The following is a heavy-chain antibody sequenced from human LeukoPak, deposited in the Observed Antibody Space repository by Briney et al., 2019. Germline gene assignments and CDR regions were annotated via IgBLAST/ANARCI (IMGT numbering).Heavy chain of an antibody. J-gene: IGHJ6*02. CDR3: AREYIVVVVAANYGMDV. CDR2: ISSSSSTI. D-gene: IGHD2-15*01. Sequence: GGSLRLSCAASGFTFSSYSMNWVRQAPGKGLEWVSYISSSSSTIYYADSVKGRFTISRDNAKNSLYLQVNSLRAEDTAVYYCAREYIVVVVAANYGMDVWGQGTTVTVSS. CDR1: GFTFSSYS. V-gene: IGHV3-48*04.